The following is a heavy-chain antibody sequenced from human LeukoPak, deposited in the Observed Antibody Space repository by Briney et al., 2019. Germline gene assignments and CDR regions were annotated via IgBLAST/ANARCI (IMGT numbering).Heavy chain of an antibody. CDR3: ARRVNYYDSSGYYTRGYYYYYYGMDV. CDR2: IYYSGSS. V-gene: IGHV4-31*03. Sequence: SETLSLTCTVSGGSISSVGYYWSWIRQHPGKGLEWIGYIYYSGSSYYKPSLKSRVTISVDTSKNQFSLKLTSVTAADTAVYYCARRVNYYDSSGYYTRGYYYYYYGMDVWGQGTTVTVSS. J-gene: IGHJ6*02. CDR1: GGSISSVGYY. D-gene: IGHD3-22*01.